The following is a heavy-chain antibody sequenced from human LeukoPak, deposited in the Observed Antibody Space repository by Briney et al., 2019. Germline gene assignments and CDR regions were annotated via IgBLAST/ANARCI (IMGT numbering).Heavy chain of an antibody. CDR3: ARSGVPHGTDV. V-gene: IGHV3-7*04. D-gene: IGHD7-27*01. CDR2: IKQDGSET. J-gene: IGHJ6*02. Sequence: PGGSLRLSCAASGFTFSSYWMTWVCQAPEKWLEWVANIKQDGSETYYVDSVKGRFTISRDNAKNSLCLHMNSLRVEDSAVYYCARSGVPHGTDVWGQGTTVTVPS. CDR1: GFTFSSYW.